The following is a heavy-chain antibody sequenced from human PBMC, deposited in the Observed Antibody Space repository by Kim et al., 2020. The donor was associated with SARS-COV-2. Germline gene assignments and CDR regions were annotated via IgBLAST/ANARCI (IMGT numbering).Heavy chain of an antibody. D-gene: IGHD3-10*01. Sequence: SETLSLTCTVSGGSISSYYWSWIRQPPGKGLEWIGYIYYSGSTNYNPSLKSRVTISVDTSKNQFSLKLSSVTAADTAVYYCARGSFRRITMVRGVIGWSQGTLVTVSS. V-gene: IGHV4-59*13. J-gene: IGHJ4*02. CDR3: ARGSFRRITMVRGVIG. CDR2: IYYSGST. CDR1: GGSISSYY.